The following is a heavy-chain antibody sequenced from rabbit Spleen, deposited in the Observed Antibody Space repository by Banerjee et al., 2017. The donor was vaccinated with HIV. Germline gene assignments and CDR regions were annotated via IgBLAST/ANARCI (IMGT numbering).Heavy chain of an antibody. CDR2: INTINDVT. CDR3: ARAIVPWLGLTRLDL. CDR1: GVSFSDKDV. J-gene: IGHJ6*01. Sequence: QEQLVESGGGLVKPEGSLTLTCKASGVSFSDKDVMCWVRQAPGKGLEWIACINTINDVTWYASWAKGRFTISKTSSTTVTLQMTSLTAADTATYFCARAIVPWLGLTRLDLWGQGTLVTVS. D-gene: IGHD4-1*01. V-gene: IGHV1S45*01.